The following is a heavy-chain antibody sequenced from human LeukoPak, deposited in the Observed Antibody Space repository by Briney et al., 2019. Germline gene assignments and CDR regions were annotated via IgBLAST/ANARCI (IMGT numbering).Heavy chain of an antibody. CDR2: TKNKANSYTT. CDR1: GFSFSDHY. V-gene: IGHV3-72*01. CDR3: TRTSYSGSFFDY. J-gene: IGHJ4*02. D-gene: IGHD1-26*01. Sequence: GGSLRLSCAASGFSFSDHYMDWVRQAPGKGLEWVGRTKNKANSYTTEYAASVKGRFTISRDDSKNSLYLQMDSLKTEDTAVYYCTRTSYSGSFFDYWAREPWSPSPQ.